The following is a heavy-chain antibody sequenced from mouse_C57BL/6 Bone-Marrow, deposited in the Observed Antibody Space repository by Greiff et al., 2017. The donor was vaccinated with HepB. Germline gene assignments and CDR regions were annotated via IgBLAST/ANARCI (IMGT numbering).Heavy chain of an antibody. D-gene: IGHD1-1*01. CDR2: IWGVGST. CDR3: ASSYYYCSSYEDY. CDR1: GFSLTSYG. Sequence: QVQLKESGPGLVAPSQSLSITCTVSGFSLTSYGVDWVRQSPGKGLEWLGVIWGVGSTNYNSALKSRLSISKDNSKSQVFLKMNRLQTDDTAMYYCASSYYYCSSYEDYWGQGTSVTVSS. V-gene: IGHV2-6*01. J-gene: IGHJ4*01.